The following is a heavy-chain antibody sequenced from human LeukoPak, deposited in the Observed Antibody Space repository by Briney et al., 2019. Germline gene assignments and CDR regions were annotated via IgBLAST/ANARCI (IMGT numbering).Heavy chain of an antibody. CDR3: ARRIDSSGFEDY. CDR2: TYYSGST. V-gene: IGHV4-59*01. J-gene: IGHJ4*02. D-gene: IGHD3-22*01. Sequence: SETLSLTCTVSGGSISSYYWSWIRQPPGKGLEWIGYTYYSGSTNYNPSLKSRVTISVDTSKNQFSLKLSSVTAADTAVYYCARRIDSSGFEDYWGQGTLVTVSS. CDR1: GGSISSYY.